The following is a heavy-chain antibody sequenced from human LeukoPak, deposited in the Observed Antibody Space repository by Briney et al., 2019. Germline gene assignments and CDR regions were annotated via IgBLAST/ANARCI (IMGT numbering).Heavy chain of an antibody. CDR2: INSDGSST. CDR1: GFTFSSYW. J-gene: IGHJ4*02. D-gene: IGHD5-12*01. V-gene: IGHV3-74*01. Sequence: GGSLRLSCAASGFTFSSYWMHWVRQAPGKGLVWVSRINSDGSSTSYADSVKGRFTISRDNAKNTLYLQMNSLRAEDTAVYYCAKGGGYDPFDYWGQGTLVTVSS. CDR3: AKGGGYDPFDY.